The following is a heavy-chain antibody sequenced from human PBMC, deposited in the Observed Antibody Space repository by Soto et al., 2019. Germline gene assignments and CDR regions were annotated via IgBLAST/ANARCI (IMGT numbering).Heavy chain of an antibody. J-gene: IGHJ6*03. Sequence: QVQLVQSGAEVKKPGASVKVSCKASGYTFTGYYMHWVRQAPGQGLEWMGWINPNSGGTNYAQKFQGWVTMTRDTSISTAYMELGRLRSDDTAVYYCARGGAIAVAGTGGYHSYLDVWGKGTTVTVSS. CDR2: INPNSGGT. D-gene: IGHD6-19*01. CDR1: GYTFTGYY. CDR3: ARGGAIAVAGTGGYHSYLDV. V-gene: IGHV1-2*04.